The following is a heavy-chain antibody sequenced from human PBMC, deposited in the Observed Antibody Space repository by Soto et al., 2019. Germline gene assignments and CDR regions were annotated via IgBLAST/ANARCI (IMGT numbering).Heavy chain of an antibody. J-gene: IGHJ3*02. CDR3: ARVLGSSGYYDAFDI. Sequence: GGSLRLSCAASGFTFSSYGMHWVRQAPGKGLEWVAVIWYDGSKKYYADSVKGRFTISRDNSKNTLYLQMNSLRAEDTAVYYCARVLGSSGYYDAFDIWGQGTMVTVSS. CDR1: GFTFSSYG. D-gene: IGHD3-22*01. V-gene: IGHV3-33*01. CDR2: IWYDGSKK.